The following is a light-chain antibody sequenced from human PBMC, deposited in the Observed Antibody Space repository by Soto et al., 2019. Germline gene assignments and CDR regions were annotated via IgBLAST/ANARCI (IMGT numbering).Light chain of an antibody. V-gene: IGKV3-20*01. J-gene: IGKJ1*01. CDR3: QQYGSSGT. Sequence: EIVMTQSPATLSVSPGERATLSCRASQSVGNNYLAWYQQKPGQAPWLLIYGASNRATGIPDRFSGSGSGTDFTLTISRLEPEDFAVYYCQQYGSSGTFGQGTKVDIK. CDR1: QSVGNNY. CDR2: GAS.